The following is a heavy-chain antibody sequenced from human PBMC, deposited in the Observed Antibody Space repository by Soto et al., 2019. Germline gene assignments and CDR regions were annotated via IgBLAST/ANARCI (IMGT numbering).Heavy chain of an antibody. CDR1: GGSSSSYY. V-gene: IGHV4-59*01. J-gene: IGHJ4*02. CDR3: ARSDGRY. Sequence: PSETLSLTCAVSGGSSSSYYWSWIRQPPGKGLEWIGYIYYSGSTNYNPSLKSRVTISVDTSKNQFSLKLGSVTAADTAVYYCARSDGRYWGQGTLVTVSS. CDR2: IYYSGST.